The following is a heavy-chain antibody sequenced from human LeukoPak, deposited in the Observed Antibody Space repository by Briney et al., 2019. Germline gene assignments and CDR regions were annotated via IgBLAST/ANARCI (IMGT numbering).Heavy chain of an antibody. D-gene: IGHD6-19*01. CDR2: INPNSGGT. CDR3: ATVAGYNWFDP. V-gene: IGHV1-2*06. Sequence: ASVKVSCKASGYTFTGYYMHWARQAPGQGLEWMGRINPNSGGTNYAQKFQGRVTMTRDTSISTAYMELSRLRSDDTAVYYCATVAGYNWFDPWGQGTLVTVSS. J-gene: IGHJ5*02. CDR1: GYTFTGYY.